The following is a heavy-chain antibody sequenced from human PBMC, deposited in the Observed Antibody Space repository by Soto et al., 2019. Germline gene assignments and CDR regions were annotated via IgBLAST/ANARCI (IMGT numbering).Heavy chain of an antibody. CDR3: ARDIAPGVELGTGLRPYGMDV. Sequence: GGSLRLPCATSGFTFSDYYMSWIRQAPGKGLEWVSYISSSDSTIYYADSVKSRFTISRENAKNSLYLQMNSLRAEDTDVYYCARDIAPGVELGTGLRPYGMDVWGQGTTVTVSS. J-gene: IGHJ6*02. V-gene: IGHV3-11*01. CDR2: ISSSDSTI. D-gene: IGHD4-17*01. CDR1: GFTFSDYY.